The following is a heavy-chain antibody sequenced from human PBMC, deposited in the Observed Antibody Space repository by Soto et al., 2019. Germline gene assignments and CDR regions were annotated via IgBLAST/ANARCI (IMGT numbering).Heavy chain of an antibody. V-gene: IGHV3-74*01. CDR2: IDYDGTTT. J-gene: IGHJ1*01. CDR1: GFSFDSYW. CDR3: ARGPRASSRGTGAY. Sequence: EVQLVESGGGLVQPGGSLRLSCAASGFSFDSYWMHWVRQAPGQGPVWVSRIDYDGTTTNYADSVKGRFTISRDNAKNTLYLQMNSLRPEDTAVYYCARGPRASSRGTGAYWGQGTLVTVSS. D-gene: IGHD2-2*01.